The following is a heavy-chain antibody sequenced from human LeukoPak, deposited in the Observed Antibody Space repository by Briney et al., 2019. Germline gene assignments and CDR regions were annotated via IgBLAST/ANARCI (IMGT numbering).Heavy chain of an antibody. V-gene: IGHV3-21*01. D-gene: IGHD2-21*02. CDR1: GFTFDGYT. J-gene: IGHJ4*02. CDR3: ARAEASVTAFDF. Sequence: GGSLRLTCAASGFTFDGYTMNWVRLAPGKGLEWVASISSRSDYIYYADSVRGRFTVSRENAKNSLSLQMNTLRAEDTATYYCARAEASVTAFDFWGQGTLVTVSS. CDR2: ISSRSDYI.